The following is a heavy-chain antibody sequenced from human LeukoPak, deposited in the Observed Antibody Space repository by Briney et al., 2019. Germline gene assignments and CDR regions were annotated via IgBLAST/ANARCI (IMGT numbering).Heavy chain of an antibody. J-gene: IGHJ3*02. CDR1: GYTFTTYA. D-gene: IGHD3-22*01. CDR3: ARVVDYYDSSGPRGWDAFDI. CDR2: ISTNTGNP. V-gene: IGHV7-4-1*02. Sequence: GASVKVSCKASGYTFTTYAMNWVRQAPGQGLEWMGWISTNTGNPTYAQGFTGRFVFSLDTSVSTAYLQISSLKAEDTAVYYCARVVDYYDSSGPRGWDAFDIWGQGTMVTVSS.